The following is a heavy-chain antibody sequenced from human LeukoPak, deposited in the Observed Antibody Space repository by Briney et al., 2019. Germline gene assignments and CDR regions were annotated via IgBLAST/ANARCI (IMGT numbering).Heavy chain of an antibody. CDR2: INSDGSST. J-gene: IGHJ1*01. V-gene: IGHV3-74*01. CDR1: GFTFSSYW. CDR3: AREGGYCGGDCYSGLLAEYFQH. D-gene: IGHD2-21*02. Sequence: GGSLRLSCAASGFTFSSYWMHWVRHAPGKGLVWVSRINSDGSSTSYADSVKGRFTISRDNSKNTLYLQMNSLRAEDTAVYYCAREGGYCGGDCYSGLLAEYFQHWGQGTLVTVSS.